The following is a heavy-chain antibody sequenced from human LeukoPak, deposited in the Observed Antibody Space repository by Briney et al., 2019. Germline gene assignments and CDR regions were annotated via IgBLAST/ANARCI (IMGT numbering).Heavy chain of an antibody. CDR2: IYYSGST. CDR3: ARTEGYDSSGFPFDY. J-gene: IGHJ4*02. Sequence: PSETLSLTCTVSGGSISSYYWSWIRQPPGKGLEWIGYIYYSGSTNYNPSLKSRVTISVDTSKNQFSLKLSSVTAADTAVYYCARTEGYDSSGFPFDYWGQGTLVTVSS. D-gene: IGHD3-22*01. CDR1: GGSISSYY. V-gene: IGHV4-59*08.